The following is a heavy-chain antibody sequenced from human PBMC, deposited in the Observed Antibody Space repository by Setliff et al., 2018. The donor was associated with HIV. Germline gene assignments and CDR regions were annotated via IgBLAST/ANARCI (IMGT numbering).Heavy chain of an antibody. J-gene: IGHJ4*02. CDR1: GFSISSRYY. Sequence: SETLSLTCAVSGFSISSRYYWGWIRQSPGKGLEWIGNIYHTGSTYYKPSLKSRVTNSVDTSKNQFSLRLSSVAAGDTAVYYCARSIVPVASGYYYFEYWGQGTLVTVSS. D-gene: IGHD3-3*01. CDR3: ARSIVPVASGYYYFEY. CDR2: IYHTGST. V-gene: IGHV4-38-2*01.